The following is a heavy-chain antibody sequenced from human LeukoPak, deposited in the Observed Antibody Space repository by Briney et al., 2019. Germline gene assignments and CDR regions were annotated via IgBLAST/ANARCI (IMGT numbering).Heavy chain of an antibody. CDR2: ISGSGGSS. J-gene: IGHJ4*02. Sequence: GGSLRLSCAASGFTFSSYAMSWVRQAPGKGLEWVSAISGSGGSSYCADSVKGRFTISRDSSKNTLYLQMNSLRAEDTAVYYCAKARYYFDSSGYSGLDYWGQGTLVTVSS. D-gene: IGHD3-22*01. V-gene: IGHV3-23*01. CDR3: AKARYYFDSSGYSGLDY. CDR1: GFTFSSYA.